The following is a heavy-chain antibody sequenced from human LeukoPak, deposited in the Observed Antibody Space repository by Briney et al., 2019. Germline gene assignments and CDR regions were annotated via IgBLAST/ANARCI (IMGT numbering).Heavy chain of an antibody. J-gene: IGHJ6*02. CDR1: GGSISSYY. CDR3: ARGPLRGYSGYDSFLNYYYGMDV. CDR2: IYYSGST. D-gene: IGHD5-12*01. Sequence: SETLSLTCTVSGGSISSYYWSWIRQPPGKGLEWIGYIYYSGSTNYNPSLKSRVTISVDTSKNQFSLKLSSVTAADTAVYYCARGPLRGYSGYDSFLNYYYGMDVWGQGTTVTVSS. V-gene: IGHV4-59*12.